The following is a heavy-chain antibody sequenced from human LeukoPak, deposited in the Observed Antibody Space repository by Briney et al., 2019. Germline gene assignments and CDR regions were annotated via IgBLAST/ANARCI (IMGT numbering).Heavy chain of an antibody. V-gene: IGHV3-64*02. CDR1: GFTFSTFA. CDR2: ISRNGGST. Sequence: GGSLRLACAASGFTFSTFAMQWVRQAPGKGLEYVSGISRNGGSTYYADSVKGRFTISRDNSKNTLYLQMGSLRAEDMAVYYCARQAAGVVCWGQGTLVTVYS. CDR3: ARQAAGVVC. J-gene: IGHJ4*02. D-gene: IGHD6-13*01.